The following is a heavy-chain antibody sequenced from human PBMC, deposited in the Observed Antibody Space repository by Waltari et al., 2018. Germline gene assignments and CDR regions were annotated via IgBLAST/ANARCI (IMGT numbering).Heavy chain of an antibody. Sequence: QVQLVESGGGVVQPGRSLRLSCAASGFSFSRYGMHWVRQAPGKGLEWVAVIWDDGSNNYYADSVKGRFTSSRDNSKNTLYLQMNSLRAEDTAMYYCAKDGSGFDYWGQGTLVTVSS. CDR3: AKDGSGFDY. V-gene: IGHV3-30*18. CDR2: IWDDGSNN. J-gene: IGHJ4*02. CDR1: GFSFSRYG. D-gene: IGHD3-10*01.